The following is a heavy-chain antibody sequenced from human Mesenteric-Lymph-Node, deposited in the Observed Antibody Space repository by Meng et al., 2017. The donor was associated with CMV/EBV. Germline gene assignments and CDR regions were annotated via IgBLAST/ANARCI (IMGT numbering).Heavy chain of an antibody. Sequence: GGSLRLSCAASGFTFSSYSMNWVRQAPGKGLEWVSSISSSSSYIYYADSVKGRFTISRDNAKNSLYLQMHSLGGEDTAVYFCAREVYDSGFDYWGQGTLVTVSS. CDR3: AREVYDSGFDY. CDR1: GFTFSSYS. J-gene: IGHJ4*02. D-gene: IGHD3-22*01. V-gene: IGHV3-21*01. CDR2: ISSSSSYI.